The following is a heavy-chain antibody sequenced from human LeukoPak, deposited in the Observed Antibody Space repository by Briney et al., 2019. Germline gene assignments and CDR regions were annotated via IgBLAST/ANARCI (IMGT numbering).Heavy chain of an antibody. V-gene: IGHV3-23*01. CDR1: GFFFSNYG. CDR2: ISDSGST. Sequence: GGSLRLSCVTSGFFFSNYGLSWVRQSPGKGLEWVSAISDSGSTFYADSVKGRFTISRDNSKNTLYLQMNSLGAEDTAIHYCARDRSYIDSSGYYSDYWGQGALVTVSS. J-gene: IGHJ4*02. CDR3: ARDRSYIDSSGYYSDY. D-gene: IGHD3-22*01.